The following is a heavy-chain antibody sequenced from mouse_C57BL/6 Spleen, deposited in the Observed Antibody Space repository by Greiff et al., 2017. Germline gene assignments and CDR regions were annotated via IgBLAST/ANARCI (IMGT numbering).Heavy chain of an antibody. Sequence: QVQLQQPGAELVKPGASVKLSCKASGYTFTSYWLHWVKQRPGRGLEWIGRIDPNSGGTKYNEKFKSKATLTVDKPSSTAYMQLSSLTSEDSAVYYCARGKFITTVVGAMDYWGQGTSVTVSS. CDR1: GYTFTSYW. CDR2: IDPNSGGT. CDR3: ARGKFITTVVGAMDY. V-gene: IGHV1-72*01. J-gene: IGHJ4*01. D-gene: IGHD1-1*01.